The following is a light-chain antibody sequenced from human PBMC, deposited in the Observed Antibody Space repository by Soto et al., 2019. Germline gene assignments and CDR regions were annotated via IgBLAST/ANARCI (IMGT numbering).Light chain of an antibody. J-gene: IGKJ1*01. V-gene: IGKV1-5*03. CDR1: QTISSW. CDR3: QHYNSYSEA. Sequence: DIQMTQSPSTLSASVGDRVTITCPASQTISSWLAWYQQKPGKAPKLLIYNASTLKSGVPSRFSGSGSGTEFTLTISSLQPDDFATYYCQHYNSYSEAFGQGTKVDIK. CDR2: NAS.